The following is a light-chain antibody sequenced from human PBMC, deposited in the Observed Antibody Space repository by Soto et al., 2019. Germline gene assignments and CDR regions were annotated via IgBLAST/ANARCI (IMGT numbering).Light chain of an antibody. CDR2: NNN. V-gene: IGLV1-44*01. CDR1: NSNIGSNS. J-gene: IGLJ1*01. Sequence: QSVLTQPPSASGTPGQWVTISCSGNNSNIGSNSVNWYQQFPGTAPALLIYNNNQRPSGVPDRFSDSKSGTSASLAISGLQSEDEADYFCAAWDDSLNGYVFGTGTKVTVL. CDR3: AAWDDSLNGYV.